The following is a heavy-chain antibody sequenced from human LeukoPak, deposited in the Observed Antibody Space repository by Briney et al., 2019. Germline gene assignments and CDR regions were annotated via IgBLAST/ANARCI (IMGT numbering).Heavy chain of an antibody. CDR3: AKSRLLPDY. Sequence: ASVKVSCKASGYTFITYYLHSVRQAPGQGLEWMGVINPSGGSTHYAQQFQGGATMTRDTSPSTVSIALCRLRSEDAAVYYSAKSRLLPDYWGQGTLVTVSS. CDR2: INPSGGST. J-gene: IGHJ4*02. CDR1: GYTFITYY. V-gene: IGHV1-46*01. D-gene: IGHD1-26*01.